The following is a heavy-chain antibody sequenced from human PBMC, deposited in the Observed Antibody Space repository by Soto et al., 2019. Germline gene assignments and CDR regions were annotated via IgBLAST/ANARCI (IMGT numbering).Heavy chain of an antibody. CDR2: IYYSGST. CDR3: ARDTEYGGNSEGMDV. CDR1: GGSVSSGSYY. V-gene: IGHV4-61*01. D-gene: IGHD2-21*02. J-gene: IGHJ6*02. Sequence: QVQLQESGPGLVKPSETLSLTCTVSGGSVSSGSYYWSWIRQPPGKGLEWIGYIYYSGSTNYNPSLKSRVTISVDTSKNQFSLKLSSVTAADTAVYYCARDTEYGGNSEGMDVWGQGTTVTVSS.